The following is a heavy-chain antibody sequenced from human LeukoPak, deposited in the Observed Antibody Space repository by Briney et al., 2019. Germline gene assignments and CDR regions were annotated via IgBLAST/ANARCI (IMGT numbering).Heavy chain of an antibody. Sequence: ASVKVSCKVSGYTLTELSMHWVRQAPGKGLEWMGGFDPEDGETIYAQKFQGRVTMTEDTSIDTAYMELSSLRSEDTAVYYCATDRLQYRTFDYWGQGTLVTVSS. CDR2: FDPEDGET. CDR3: ATDRLQYRTFDY. V-gene: IGHV1-24*01. CDR1: GYTLTELS. J-gene: IGHJ4*02. D-gene: IGHD4-11*01.